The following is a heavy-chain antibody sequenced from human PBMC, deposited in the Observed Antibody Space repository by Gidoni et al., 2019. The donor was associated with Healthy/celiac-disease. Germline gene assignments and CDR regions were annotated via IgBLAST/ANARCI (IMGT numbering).Heavy chain of an antibody. V-gene: IGHV2-5*01. CDR3: AHKGIMITFWGVHFDY. D-gene: IGHD3-16*01. CDR2: IYWNDDK. CDR1: GFSLSTSGVG. J-gene: IGHJ4*02. Sequence: QITLKESGPTLVKPTQTLTLTCTFSGFSLSTSGVGVGWIRQPPGKALEWLALIYWNDDKRYSPSLKSMLTITKDTSKNQVVLTMTNMDPVDTATYYCAHKGIMITFWGVHFDYWGQGTLVTVSS.